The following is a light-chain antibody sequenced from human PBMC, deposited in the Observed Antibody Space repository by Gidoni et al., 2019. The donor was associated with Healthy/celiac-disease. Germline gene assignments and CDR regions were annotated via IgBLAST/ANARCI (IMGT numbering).Light chain of an antibody. J-gene: IGLJ1*01. CDR1: SSNIGSNC. CDR3: AAWDDSLSGCYV. V-gene: IGLV1-47*01. Sequence: QSVLTQPPSASGTPGQRVTISCSGSSSNIGSNCVYCYQQLPGTAPKLLIYRNNQRPSGVPDRFSGSKSGTSASLAISGLRSEDEADYYCAAWDDSLSGCYVFGTGTKVTVL. CDR2: RNN.